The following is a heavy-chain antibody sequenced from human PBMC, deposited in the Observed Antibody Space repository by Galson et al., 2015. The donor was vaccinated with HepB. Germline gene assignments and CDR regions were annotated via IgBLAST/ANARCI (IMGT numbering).Heavy chain of an antibody. CDR3: ARDSGRIAAAGTFDY. CDR2: IIPIFGTA. Sequence: SVKVSCKASGGTFSSYAISWGRQAPGQGLEWLGGIIPIFGTANYAQKFQGRVTITADESPGTAYMELSSLRSEDTAVYYCARDSGRIAAAGTFDYWLPRTLVTVSS. CDR1: GGTFSSYA. D-gene: IGHD6-13*01. J-gene: IGHJ4*02. V-gene: IGHV1-69*13.